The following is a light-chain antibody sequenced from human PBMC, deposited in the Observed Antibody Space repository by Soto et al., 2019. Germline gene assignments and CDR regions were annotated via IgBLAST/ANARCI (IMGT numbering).Light chain of an antibody. CDR3: QSYDSSLSAYV. CDR1: SSNIGAGYD. J-gene: IGLJ1*01. V-gene: IGLV1-40*01. Sequence: QAVVTQPPSVSGAPGQTVTISCTGSSSNIGAGYDAHWYQQLAGKAPKLLIYGNDNRPSGVPDRFSGSKSGTSASLAIAGLQAEDEADYYCQSYDSSLSAYVFGTGTKVTVL. CDR2: GND.